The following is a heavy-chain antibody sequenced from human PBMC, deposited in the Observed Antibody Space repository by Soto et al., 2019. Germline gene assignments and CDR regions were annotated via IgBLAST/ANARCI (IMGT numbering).Heavy chain of an antibody. CDR1: GYTLTNYA. CDR2: INTYNGNS. J-gene: IGHJ4*02. Sequence: QVQLVQSAAEVKKPGASVKVSCKASGYTLTNYAISWVRQAPGQGPEWMGWINTYNGNSNYAQKFQGRVTMTTDTSTNTAYMELRSLTSDDTAVYYFARDCTGGSCFCIYWGQGTLVTVSS. CDR3: ARDCTGGSCFCIY. V-gene: IGHV1-18*01. D-gene: IGHD2-15*01.